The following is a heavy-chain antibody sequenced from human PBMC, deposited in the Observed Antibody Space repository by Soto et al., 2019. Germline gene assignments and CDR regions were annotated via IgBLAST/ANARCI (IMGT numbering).Heavy chain of an antibody. CDR1: GFTFSSYV. Sequence: GGSLRLSCAASGFTFSSYVMHWVGQAPGKGLEWVAVISYDGSNKYYADSVKGRFTISRDNSKNTLYLQMNSLRAEDTAVYYRAKGIVVVPAAINYYYGMDVWGQGTTVTVSS. V-gene: IGHV3-30*18. J-gene: IGHJ6*02. CDR3: AKGIVVVPAAINYYYGMDV. D-gene: IGHD2-2*01. CDR2: ISYDGSNK.